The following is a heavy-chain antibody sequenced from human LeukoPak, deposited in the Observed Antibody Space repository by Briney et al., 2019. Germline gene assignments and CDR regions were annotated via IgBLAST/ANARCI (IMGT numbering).Heavy chain of an antibody. CDR2: ISGSGGST. D-gene: IGHD6-19*01. CDR1: GFTFSSHA. J-gene: IGHJ4*02. V-gene: IGHV3-23*01. Sequence: GGSLRLSCAASGFTFSSHAMSWVRQAPGKGLEWVSAISGSGGSTYYADSVRGRFTISRDNSKNTLYLQMNSLRAEDTAVYYCAKDRAPGIAVAGSPPFDYWGQGTLVTVSS. CDR3: AKDRAPGIAVAGSPPFDY.